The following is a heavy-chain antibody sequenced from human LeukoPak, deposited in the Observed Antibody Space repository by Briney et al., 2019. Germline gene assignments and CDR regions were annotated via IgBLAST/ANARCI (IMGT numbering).Heavy chain of an antibody. Sequence: SVKVSCKASGGTFSSYAISWVRQAPGQGLEWMGRIIPILGIANYAQKFQGRVTITADESTSTAYMELSSLRSEDTAVYYCASGFYYDMSYYFDYWGQGTLVTVSS. D-gene: IGHD3-22*01. CDR2: IIPILGIA. J-gene: IGHJ4*02. CDR1: GGTFSSYA. CDR3: ASGFYYDMSYYFDY. V-gene: IGHV1-69*04.